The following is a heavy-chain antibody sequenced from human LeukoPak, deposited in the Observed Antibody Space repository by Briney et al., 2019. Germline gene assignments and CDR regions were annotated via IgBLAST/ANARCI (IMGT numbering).Heavy chain of an antibody. CDR3: TRNYDYVWGSYRSGSND. CDR2: IRSKANSYAT. V-gene: IGHV3-73*01. Sequence: PGGSLRLSCAASGFTFSNAWMSWVRQASGKGLEWVGRIRSKANSYATAYAASVKGRFTISRDDSKNTAYLQMNSLKTEDTAVYYCTRNYDYVWGSYRSGSNDWGQGTLVTVSS. J-gene: IGHJ4*02. CDR1: GFTFSNAW. D-gene: IGHD3-16*02.